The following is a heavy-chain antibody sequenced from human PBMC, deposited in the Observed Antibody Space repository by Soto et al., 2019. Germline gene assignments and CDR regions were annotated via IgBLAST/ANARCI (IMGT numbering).Heavy chain of an antibody. J-gene: IGHJ3*02. CDR3: ARQARPSYDSSGYYYESDAFDI. CDR1: GFTFSSYA. CDR2: ISYDGSNK. V-gene: IGHV3-30-3*01. D-gene: IGHD3-22*01. Sequence: QVQLVESGGGVVQPGRSLRLSCAASGFTFSSYAMHWVRQAPGKGLERVAVISYDGSNKNYADSVKGRFTISRDNSKKTLYLQMNSLRAEDTAVFYCARQARPSYDSSGYYYESDAFDIWGQGTMVTVSS.